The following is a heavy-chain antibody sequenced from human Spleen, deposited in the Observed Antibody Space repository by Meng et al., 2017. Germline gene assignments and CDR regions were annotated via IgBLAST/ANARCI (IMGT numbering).Heavy chain of an antibody. Sequence: QLQLQESGSGLVKPSQPRSLTCAVSGGSISSGGYSWSWIRQPPGKGLEWIGYIFHSGSTYYNPSLESRVTISLDRSKKQFSLKLSSVTAADTAVYFCARAGGSSWYVDYWGQGTLVTVSS. CDR2: IFHSGST. CDR3: ARAGGSSWYVDY. V-gene: IGHV4-30-2*01. J-gene: IGHJ4*02. D-gene: IGHD6-13*01. CDR1: GGSISSGGYS.